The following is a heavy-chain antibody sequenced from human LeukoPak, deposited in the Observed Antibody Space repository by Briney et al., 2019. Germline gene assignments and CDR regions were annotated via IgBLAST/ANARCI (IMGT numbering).Heavy chain of an antibody. Sequence: GGSLRLSCAASGFTFSTYSMNWVRQAPGKGLEWISYIGGSGSTIYYADSVKGRFTISRDNAKNSLYLQMNSLRAEDTAVYYCTREDHSNYNYWGQGTLVTVSS. V-gene: IGHV3-48*04. D-gene: IGHD4-11*01. CDR2: IGGSGSTI. J-gene: IGHJ4*02. CDR3: TREDHSNYNY. CDR1: GFTFSTYS.